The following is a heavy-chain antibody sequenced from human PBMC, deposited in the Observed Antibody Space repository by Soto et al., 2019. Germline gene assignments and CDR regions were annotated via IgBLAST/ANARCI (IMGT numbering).Heavy chain of an antibody. CDR3: AKGRSSMIVVVMDY. V-gene: IGHV3-9*01. D-gene: IGHD3-22*01. CDR2: ITWNSGHI. Sequence: GGSLRLSCVASGFNFDDSAMNWVRQVPGKGLEWVSGITWNSGHILYADSVKGRFTISRDNAKKSLYLELNSLRPEDTALYYCAKGRSSMIVVVMDYWGQGTPVTSPQ. J-gene: IGHJ4*02. CDR1: GFNFDDSA.